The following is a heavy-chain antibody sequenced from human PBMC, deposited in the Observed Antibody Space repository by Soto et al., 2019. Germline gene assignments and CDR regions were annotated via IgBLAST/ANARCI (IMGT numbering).Heavy chain of an antibody. V-gene: IGHV3-49*03. CDR1: GFTFGDYA. CDR3: TRDYNCNYENYYYYYGMDV. Sequence: GGSLRLSCTASGFTFGDYAMSWFRQAPGKGLEWVGFIRSKAYGGTTEYAASVKGRFTISRDDSKSIAYLQMNSLKTEDTAVYYCTRDYNCNYENYYYYYGMDVWGQGTTVTVSS. CDR2: IRSKAYGGTT. J-gene: IGHJ6*02. D-gene: IGHD1-7*01.